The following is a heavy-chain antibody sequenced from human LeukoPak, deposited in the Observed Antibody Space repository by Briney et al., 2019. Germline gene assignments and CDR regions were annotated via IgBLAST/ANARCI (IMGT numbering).Heavy chain of an antibody. V-gene: IGHV4-59*08. CDR3: ARRGGGHAFDI. J-gene: IGHJ3*02. CDR2: IYHDGST. CDR1: GGSISIYY. D-gene: IGHD3-16*01. Sequence: ADTLSLPRTVSGGSISIYYWRWIRQPPGKGLEYIGYIYHDGSTNYNPSLKSRVTISIDQSKIHFSLRLSSVTAADTALYSCARRGGGHAFDIWGQGTIITVSS.